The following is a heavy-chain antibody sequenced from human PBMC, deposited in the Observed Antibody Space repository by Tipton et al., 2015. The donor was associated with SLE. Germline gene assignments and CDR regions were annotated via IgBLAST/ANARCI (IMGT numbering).Heavy chain of an antibody. CDR3: AREVGAYAYYYYMDV. D-gene: IGHD1-26*01. Sequence: TLSLTCTVSGGSISSGSYYWSWIRQPAGKGLEWIGRIYTSGSTNYNPSLKSRVTISVDTSKNQFSLKLSSVTAADTAVYYCAREVGAYAYYYYMDVWGKGTTVTVSS. CDR2: IYTSGST. CDR1: GGSISSGSYY. J-gene: IGHJ6*03. V-gene: IGHV4-61*02.